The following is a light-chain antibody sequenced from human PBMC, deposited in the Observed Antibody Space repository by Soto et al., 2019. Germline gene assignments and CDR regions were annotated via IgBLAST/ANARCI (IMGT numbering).Light chain of an antibody. CDR3: QQGYSTPPLYT. Sequence: DLQMTQSPSSLSASVGDRVTIICRASQSIDSYLNWYQQRPGKAPKLLISAASSLQSGVPSRFSGSGSGTDFTLTINSLQPEDFATYYCQQGYSTPPLYTFGQGTKLEIK. CDR2: AAS. V-gene: IGKV1-39*01. CDR1: QSIDSY. J-gene: IGKJ2*01.